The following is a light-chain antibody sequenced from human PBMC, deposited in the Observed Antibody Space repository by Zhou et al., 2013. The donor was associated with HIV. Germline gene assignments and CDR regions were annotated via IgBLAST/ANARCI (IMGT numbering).Light chain of an antibody. CDR1: QTISDW. CDR2: KAS. J-gene: IGKJ1*01. Sequence: DIQMTQSPSTLSASVGDRVTITCRASQTISDWLAWYQQKPGKAPKLLIYKASTLEIGVPSRFSGSGSGTDFTLTISRLEPEDFAVYYCQQYGSSPPTFGQGTKVEIK. V-gene: IGKV1-5*03. CDR3: QQYGSSPPT.